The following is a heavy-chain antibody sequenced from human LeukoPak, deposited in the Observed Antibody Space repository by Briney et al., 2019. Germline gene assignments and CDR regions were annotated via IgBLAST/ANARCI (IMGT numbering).Heavy chain of an antibody. CDR3: AKRGYYDSGALRAPFEY. Sequence: ASVKVSCKASGYTFTSYYMHWVRQAPGQGLEWMGIINPSGGSTSYAQKFQGRVTMTRDMSTSTVYMELSSLRSEDTAIYYCAKRGYYDSGALRAPFEYWGQGTLVTVSS. D-gene: IGHD3-22*01. CDR1: GYTFTSYY. J-gene: IGHJ4*02. V-gene: IGHV1-46*01. CDR2: INPSGGST.